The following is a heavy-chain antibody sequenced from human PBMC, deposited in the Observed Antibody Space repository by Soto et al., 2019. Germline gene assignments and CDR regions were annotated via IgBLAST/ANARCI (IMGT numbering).Heavy chain of an antibody. V-gene: IGHV3-30*18. CDR3: ANLSLYSSTS. Sequence: QVQLVESGGGVVQPGRSLRLSCAASGFTFSSYGMHWVRQAPGKGLEWVAVISYDGSNKYYADSVKGRFTISRDISKNTLYLQMNSLGAEDTAVYYCANLSLYSSTSWGQGTLVTVSS. D-gene: IGHD6-13*01. CDR1: GFTFSSYG. J-gene: IGHJ5*02. CDR2: ISYDGSNK.